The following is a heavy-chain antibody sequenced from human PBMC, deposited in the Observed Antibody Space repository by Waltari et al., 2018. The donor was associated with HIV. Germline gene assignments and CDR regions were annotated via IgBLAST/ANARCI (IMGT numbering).Heavy chain of an antibody. J-gene: IGHJ5*02. Sequence: EVRLLESGGGLVRQGGCLRASWAASGFRSGGCIMNWVRQGPGKGLDWVASIGSLQNFIHYADSVKGRFTVSRDNAKNSLYLQMNSLTAEDTAVYYCARGPSSGWSWFDPWGQGTLVTVSS. V-gene: IGHV3-21*01. CDR2: IGSLQNFI. CDR3: ARGPSSGWSWFDP. CDR1: GFRSGGCI. D-gene: IGHD6-19*01.